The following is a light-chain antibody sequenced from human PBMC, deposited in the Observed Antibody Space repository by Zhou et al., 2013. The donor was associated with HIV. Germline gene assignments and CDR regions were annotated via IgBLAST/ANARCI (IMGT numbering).Light chain of an antibody. CDR1: QSISSY. CDR2: GAS. CDR3: QQSHSTLFS. Sequence: DIQMTQSPSSLSASVGDRVTITCRASQSISSYLYWLQQKPGKAPKVLIYGASSLQSGVPSRFSGSGSGTDFTLTISSLQPEDFATYYCQQSHSTLFSFGPGTKVAIK. V-gene: IGKV1-39*01. J-gene: IGKJ3*01.